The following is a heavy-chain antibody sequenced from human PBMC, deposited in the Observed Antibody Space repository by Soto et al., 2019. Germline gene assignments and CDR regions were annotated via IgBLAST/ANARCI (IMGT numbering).Heavy chain of an antibody. CDR3: ARVNRGAFDY. CDR1: GYSISSGFY. V-gene: IGHV4-38-2*01. CDR2: MFHRGTT. J-gene: IGHJ4*02. Sequence: SETLSLTCAVSGYSISSGFYWGWIRQPPGKGLEWSGIMFHRGTTYYNPSLQSRVTISVDTSKNQFSLNLTPVTAADTAVYFCARVNRGAFDYWGQGTLVTVSS.